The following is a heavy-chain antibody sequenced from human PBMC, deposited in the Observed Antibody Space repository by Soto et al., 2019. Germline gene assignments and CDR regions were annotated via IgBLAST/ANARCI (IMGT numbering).Heavy chain of an antibody. CDR1: GGSISSGGYS. V-gene: IGHV4-30-2*06. CDR2: TYQSGSA. Sequence: LSLTCIVSGGSISSGGYSWPWIRQSPGKGLEWIGYTYQSGSAYYNPSLKSRVTITVDRSKNQFSLKLTSVTAADTAVYYCARDYYGMDVWGQGTTVTVSS. CDR3: ARDYYGMDV. J-gene: IGHJ6*02.